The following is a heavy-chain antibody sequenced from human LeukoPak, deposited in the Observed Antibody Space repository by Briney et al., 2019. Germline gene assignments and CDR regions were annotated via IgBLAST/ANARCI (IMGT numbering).Heavy chain of an antibody. CDR3: AREDYYYSSGF. D-gene: IGHD3-10*01. V-gene: IGHV3-11*04. CDR2: ISGSGTTI. J-gene: IGHJ4*02. Sequence: GGSLRLSCAASGFTFSDYYMSWIRQAPGEGLEWVSYISGSGTTIHYSDSVKGRFTVSRDNTKNSLYLQMNSLRAEDTAVYFCAREDYYYSSGFWGQGTLVTVSS. CDR1: GFTFSDYY.